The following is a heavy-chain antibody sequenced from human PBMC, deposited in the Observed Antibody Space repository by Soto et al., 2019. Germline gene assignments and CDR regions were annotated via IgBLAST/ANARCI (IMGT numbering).Heavy chain of an antibody. CDR1: GYTFTGYY. J-gene: IGHJ6*02. D-gene: IGHD2-8*01. CDR2: INPKSGGT. CDR3: ARGDSTDCSNGVCSFFYNHDMDV. V-gene: IGHV1-2*04. Sequence: VASVKVSCKASGYTFTGYYIHWVRQAPGQGLEWLGRINPKSGGTSTAQKFQGWVTMTTDTSISTASMELTRLTSDDTAIYYCARGDSTDCSNGVCSFFYNHDMDVWGQGTTVTVSS.